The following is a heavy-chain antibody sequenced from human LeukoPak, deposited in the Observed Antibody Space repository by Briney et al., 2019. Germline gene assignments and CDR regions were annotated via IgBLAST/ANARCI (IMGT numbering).Heavy chain of an antibody. J-gene: IGHJ4*02. D-gene: IGHD2-15*01. CDR3: AKQLGYCSDGSCYFPY. Sequence: GGSLRLSCAASGFTFSSYAMHWVRQAPGKGLEWVSAISNNGGYTYYADSVQGRFTISRDNSKSALCLQMNSLRAEDTAVYYCAKQLGYCSDGSCYFPYWGQGTLVTVSS. CDR1: GFTFSSYA. CDR2: ISNNGGYT. V-gene: IGHV3-23*01.